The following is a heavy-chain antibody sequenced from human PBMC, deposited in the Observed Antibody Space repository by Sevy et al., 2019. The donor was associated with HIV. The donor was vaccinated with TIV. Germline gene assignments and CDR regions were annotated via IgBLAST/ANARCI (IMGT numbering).Heavy chain of an antibody. CDR1: GGTFSSYA. J-gene: IGHJ6*03. CDR2: IIPIFGTA. D-gene: IGHD4-17*01. CDR3: AMGGASTVTTLYYYMDV. V-gene: IGHV1-69*06. Sequence: ASVKVSCKASGGTFSSYAISWVRQAPGQGLEWMGGIIPIFGTANYAQMFQGRVTITADKSTSTAYMELSSLRSEDTAVYYCAMGGASTVTTLYYYMDVWGKGTTVTVSS.